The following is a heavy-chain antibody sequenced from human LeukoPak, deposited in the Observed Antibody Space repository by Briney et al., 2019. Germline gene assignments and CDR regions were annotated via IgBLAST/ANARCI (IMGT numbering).Heavy chain of an antibody. CDR1: GFTFSSYG. V-gene: IGHV3-30*02. Sequence: GGSLRLSCAASGFTFSSYGMHWVRQAPGKGLEWVAFIRYDGGNKYYADSVKGRFTISRDNSKNTLYLQMNSLRAEDTAVYYCALYLRVRGDYWGQGTLVSVSS. CDR2: IRYDGGNK. CDR3: ALYLRVRGDY. J-gene: IGHJ4*02. D-gene: IGHD3-10*01.